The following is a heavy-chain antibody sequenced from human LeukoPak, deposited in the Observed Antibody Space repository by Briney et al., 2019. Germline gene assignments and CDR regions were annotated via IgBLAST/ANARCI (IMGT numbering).Heavy chain of an antibody. Sequence: GGSMRLSWAASGFTFSSYEMNWVRQAPGEGLGWVSYISSSGSTIYYADSVKGRFTISRDSAKNSLYLQMNSLRAEDTAVYYCARGPRGGDYADYWGQGTLVTVSS. CDR3: ARGPRGGDYADY. CDR1: GFTFSSYE. J-gene: IGHJ4*02. V-gene: IGHV3-48*03. CDR2: ISSSGSTI. D-gene: IGHD4-17*01.